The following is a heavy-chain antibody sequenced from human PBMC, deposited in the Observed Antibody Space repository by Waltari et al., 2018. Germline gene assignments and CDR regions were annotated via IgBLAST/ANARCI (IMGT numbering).Heavy chain of an antibody. J-gene: IGHJ4*02. CDR1: GFRFRASW. D-gene: IGHD5-18*01. CDR3: ARKGGRGYTYGPFYYDA. CDR2: INVDGSSI. Sequence: EVQLVEAGGAIVQPVGSLRLSCVASGFRFRASWMPWLRQVPGKGLVGVSRINVDGSSISYADSVKGRFTISRDNTKNTLYLQLNSLRAEDTAVYYCARKGGRGYTYGPFYYDAWGQGTLVTVSS. V-gene: IGHV3-74*01.